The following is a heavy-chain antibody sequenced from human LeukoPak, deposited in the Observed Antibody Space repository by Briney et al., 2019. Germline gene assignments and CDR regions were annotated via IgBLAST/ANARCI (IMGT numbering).Heavy chain of an antibody. J-gene: IGHJ4*02. V-gene: IGHV4-59*12. CDR1: GGSISSYY. D-gene: IGHD3-10*01. Sequence: SETLSLTCTVSGGSISSYYWSWIRQPPGKKLEWIGYIYYSGNTNYNPSLKSRVTISIDTSKNQFSLKVSSVTAADTAVYYCARDLNGSGSYPFDYWGQGTLVTVSS. CDR2: IYYSGNT. CDR3: ARDLNGSGSYPFDY.